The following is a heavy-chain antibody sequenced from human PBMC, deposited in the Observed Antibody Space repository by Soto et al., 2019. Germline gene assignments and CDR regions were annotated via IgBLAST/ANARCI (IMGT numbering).Heavy chain of an antibody. Sequence: QVQLVESGGGVVQPGRSLRLSCAASGFTFSSHSIQWVRQAPGKGLEWVAVISYDGSIKYYADSVKGRFTXSRDXSNXXXXXXXXXXXXXXTAVFYXXREWSTSGDLDYCGQGTXVIVSS. J-gene: IGHJ4*02. CDR1: GFTFSSHS. V-gene: IGHV3-30-3*01. CDR3: XREWSTSGDLDY. D-gene: IGHD3-10*01. CDR2: ISYDGSIK.